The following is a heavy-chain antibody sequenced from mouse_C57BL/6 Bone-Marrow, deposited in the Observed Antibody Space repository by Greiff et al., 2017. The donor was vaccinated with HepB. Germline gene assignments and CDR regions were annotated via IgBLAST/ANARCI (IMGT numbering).Heavy chain of an antibody. CDR3: ASEDSNAWFAY. D-gene: IGHD2-5*01. CDR1: GFSLTSYG. Sequence: VMLVESGPGLVAPSQSLSITCTVSGFSLTSYGVDWVRQSPGKGLEWLGVIWGVGSTNYNSALKSRLSISKDNSKSQVFLKMNSLQTDDTAMYYCASEDSNAWFAYWGQGTLVTVSA. CDR2: IWGVGST. V-gene: IGHV2-6*01. J-gene: IGHJ3*01.